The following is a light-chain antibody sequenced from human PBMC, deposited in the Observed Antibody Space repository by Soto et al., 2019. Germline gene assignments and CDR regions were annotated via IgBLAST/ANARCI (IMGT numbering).Light chain of an antibody. CDR3: CSYAGSSTYV. CDR2: EVS. Sequence: QSALTQPASVSGSPGQSITIPCTGTSSDVGSYNLVSWYQHHPGKAPKIMIYEVSKRPSGVSNRFSGSKSGNTASLTISGLQSEDEADYSCCSYAGSSTYVFGTGTKLTV. J-gene: IGLJ1*01. V-gene: IGLV2-23*02. CDR1: SSDVGSYNL.